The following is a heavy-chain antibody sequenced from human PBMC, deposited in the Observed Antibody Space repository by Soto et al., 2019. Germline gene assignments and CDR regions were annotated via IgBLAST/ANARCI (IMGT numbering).Heavy chain of an antibody. Sequence: GGSLRLCCAASGFTSSSYGMHWVRQAPGKGLEWVAVISYDGSNKYYADSVKGRFTISRDNSKNTLYLQMNSLRAEDTAVYYFSKAGVGVGHRHLHGYRGQGNPV. J-gene: IGHJ4*01. CDR2: ISYDGSNK. D-gene: IGHD2-15*01. V-gene: IGHV3-30*18. CDR1: GFTSSSYG. CDR3: SKAGVGVGHRHLHGY.